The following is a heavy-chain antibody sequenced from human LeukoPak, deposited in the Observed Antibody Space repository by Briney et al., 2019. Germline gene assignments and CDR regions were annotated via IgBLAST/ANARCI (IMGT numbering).Heavy chain of an antibody. Sequence: SETLSLTCTVSGGSISSSSYYWGWIRQPPGKGLEWIGSIYYSGSTYYNPSLKSRVTISVDTSKNQFSLKLSSVTAADTAVYYCARHASSDILTGYCFWGQGTLVTVSS. CDR2: IYYSGST. D-gene: IGHD3-9*01. CDR1: GGSISSSSYY. V-gene: IGHV4-39*01. J-gene: IGHJ4*02. CDR3: ARHASSDILTGYCF.